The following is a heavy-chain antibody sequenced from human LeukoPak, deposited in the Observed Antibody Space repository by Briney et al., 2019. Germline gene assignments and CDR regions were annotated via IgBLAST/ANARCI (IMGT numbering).Heavy chain of an antibody. CDR3: ARGVVGFSGGSCYASLFDY. CDR2: IYSSGST. CDR1: GGSISSSSYY. D-gene: IGHD2-15*01. J-gene: IGHJ4*02. V-gene: IGHV4-61*02. Sequence: SQTLSLTCTVSGGSISSSSYYWSWIRQSPGKGLEWIGRIYSSGSTKYNPSLKSRVTISVDTSKNQFSLKLSSVTAADTAVYYGARGVVGFSGGSCYASLFDYWGQGTLVTVSS.